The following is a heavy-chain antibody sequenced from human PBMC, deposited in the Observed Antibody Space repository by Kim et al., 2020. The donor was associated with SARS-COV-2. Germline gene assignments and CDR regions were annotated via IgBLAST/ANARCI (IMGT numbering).Heavy chain of an antibody. V-gene: IGHV1-3*01. CDR3: GEQSLGY. Sequence: NGNTIYSQKFQGRVTITRDTSASTAYMELSSLRSEDTAVYYCGEQSLGYWGQGTLVTVSS. D-gene: IGHD4-4*01. J-gene: IGHJ4*02. CDR2: NGNT.